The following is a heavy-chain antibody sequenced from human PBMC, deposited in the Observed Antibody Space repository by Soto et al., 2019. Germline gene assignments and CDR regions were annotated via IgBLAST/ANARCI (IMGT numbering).Heavy chain of an antibody. J-gene: IGHJ6*02. CDR1: GGSISSYY. V-gene: IGHV4-59*01. CDR3: ARRGSSSLYYYYYGMDV. Sequence: TETLSLTCTVSGGSISSYYWSWIRQPPGKGLEWIGYIYYSGSTNYNPSLKSRVTISVDTSKNQFSLKLSSVTAADTAVYYCARRGSSSLYYYYYGMDVWGQGTTVTVSS. D-gene: IGHD6-6*01. CDR2: IYYSGST.